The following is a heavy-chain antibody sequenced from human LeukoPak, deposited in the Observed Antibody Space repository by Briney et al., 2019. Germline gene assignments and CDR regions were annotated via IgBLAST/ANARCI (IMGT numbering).Heavy chain of an antibody. J-gene: IGHJ4*02. D-gene: IGHD6-19*01. CDR2: IYYSGSN. CDR3: ARGLAIFDY. Sequence: ASETLSLTCTVSGGSISSYYWSWIRQPPGKGLGWIGYIYYSGSNNYNPSLKSRVTISVDTAKNQFSLKQSSGTAADTAVYYCARGLAIFDYWGQGTLVTVSS. CDR1: GGSISSYY. V-gene: IGHV4-59*01.